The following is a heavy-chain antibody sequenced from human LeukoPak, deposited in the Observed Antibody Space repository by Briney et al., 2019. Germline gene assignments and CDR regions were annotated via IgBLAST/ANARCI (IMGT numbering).Heavy chain of an antibody. CDR3: ARDGYDSSGYSYYFDY. Sequence: SETLSLTCAVYGGSFSSYYWSWIRQPAGKGLEWIGHIYTSGSTNYNPSLKSRVTMSVDTSKNQFSLKLNSVTAADTAVYYCARDGYDSSGYSYYFDYWGQGTLVTVSS. CDR1: GGSFSSYY. CDR2: IYTSGST. D-gene: IGHD3-22*01. J-gene: IGHJ4*02. V-gene: IGHV4-59*10.